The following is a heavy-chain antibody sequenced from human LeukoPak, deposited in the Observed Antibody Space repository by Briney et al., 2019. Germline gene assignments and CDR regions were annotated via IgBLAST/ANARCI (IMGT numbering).Heavy chain of an antibody. CDR1: GGSISSYY. J-gene: IGHJ5*02. D-gene: IGHD6-19*01. CDR3: ARSGGSGWYVPWFDP. Sequence: SETLSLTCTVSGGSISSYYWSWIRQPPGKGLEWIGYIYYSGSTNYNPSLKSRVTISVDTSKNQFSLKLSSVTAADTAVYYCARSGGSGWYVPWFDPWGQGTLVTVSS. V-gene: IGHV4-59*01. CDR2: IYYSGST.